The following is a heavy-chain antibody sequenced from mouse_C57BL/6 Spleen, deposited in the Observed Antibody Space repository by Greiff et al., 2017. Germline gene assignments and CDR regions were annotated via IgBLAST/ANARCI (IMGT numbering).Heavy chain of an antibody. CDR3: ARSSSYYSNYPLFDY. J-gene: IGHJ2*01. CDR1: GYTFTSYW. V-gene: IGHV1-55*01. Sequence: VQLQQPGAELVKPGASVKMSCKASGYTFTSYWITWVKQRPGQGLEWIGDIYPGSGSTNYNEKFKSKATLTVDTSSSTAYMQRSSLTSEDSAVYYGARSSSYYSNYPLFDYWGQGTTLTVSS. D-gene: IGHD2-5*01. CDR2: IYPGSGST.